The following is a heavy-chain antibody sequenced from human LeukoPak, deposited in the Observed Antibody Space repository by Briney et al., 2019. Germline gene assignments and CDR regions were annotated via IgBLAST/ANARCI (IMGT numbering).Heavy chain of an antibody. CDR2: ISSSSSYI. J-gene: IGHJ4*02. CDR1: GFTFSSYS. V-gene: IGHV3-21*01. Sequence: GGSLRLSCAASGFTFSSYSMNWVRQAPGKGLEWVSSISSSSSYIYYADSVKGRFTISRDNAKNSLFLQMNSLSAEDTAVYYCARYIDWLLYGPVDYWGQGTLVTVSS. D-gene: IGHD3-9*01. CDR3: ARYIDWLLYGPVDY.